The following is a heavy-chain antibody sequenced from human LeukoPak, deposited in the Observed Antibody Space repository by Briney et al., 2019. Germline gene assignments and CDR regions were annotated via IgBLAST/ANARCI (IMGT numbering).Heavy chain of an antibody. CDR3: ARAGGEEQWLFTY. Sequence: KPSETLSLTCAVSGGSISSSNWWSWVRQPPGKGLEWIGEIYHSGSTNYNPSLKSRVTISVDKSKNQFSLKLSSVTAADTAVYYCARAGGEEQWLFTYWGQGTLVTVSS. J-gene: IGHJ4*02. V-gene: IGHV4-4*02. D-gene: IGHD6-19*01. CDR2: IYHSGST. CDR1: GGSISSSNW.